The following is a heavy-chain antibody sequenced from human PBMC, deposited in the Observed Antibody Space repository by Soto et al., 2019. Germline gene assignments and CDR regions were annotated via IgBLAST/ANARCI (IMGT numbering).Heavy chain of an antibody. CDR3: ARGMFCSGGSCGGYYFDY. CDR1: GGSISSYY. V-gene: IGHV4-59*01. CDR2: IYYSGST. J-gene: IGHJ4*02. D-gene: IGHD2-15*01. Sequence: SETLSLTCTDSGGSISSYYWSWIRQSPWKGLEWIGYIYYSGSTNYNPSLKRRVTISVDTSKNQFFLKLRSVTAADTAVYYCARGMFCSGGSCGGYYFDYWGRGTLVTVSS.